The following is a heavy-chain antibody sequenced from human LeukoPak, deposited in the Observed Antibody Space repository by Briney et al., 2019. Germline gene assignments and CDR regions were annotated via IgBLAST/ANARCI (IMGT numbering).Heavy chain of an antibody. D-gene: IGHD3-22*01. CDR2: INWNGGST. CDR3: AKDTLRSAEGYF. V-gene: IGHV3-20*04. Sequence: GGSLRLSCAASGFTFDDYGMSWVRQAPGKGLEWVPGINWNGGSTGYADSVKGRFTISRDNSKSTLYLQMDSLRAEDTAVYYCAKDTLRSAEGYFWGQGILVTVSS. J-gene: IGHJ4*02. CDR1: GFTFDDYG.